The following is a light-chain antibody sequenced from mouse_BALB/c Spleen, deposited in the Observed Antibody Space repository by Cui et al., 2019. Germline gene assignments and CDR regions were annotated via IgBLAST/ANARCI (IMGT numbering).Light chain of an antibody. CDR3: QQWSSSPYT. CDR1: SSISSSY. J-gene: IGKJ2*01. CDR2: GTS. V-gene: IGKV4-53*01. Sequence: EIVLTQSQSLIAASPGETVTITCSVSSSISSSYLHWYQQKSGISPKPWIYGTSNLASGVPARFSGSGSGTSYSLTISSMEAEDAATYYCQQWSSSPYTFGGGTKLEIK.